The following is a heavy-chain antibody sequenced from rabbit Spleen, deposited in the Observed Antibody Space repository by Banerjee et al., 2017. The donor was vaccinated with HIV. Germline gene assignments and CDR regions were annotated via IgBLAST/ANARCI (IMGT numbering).Heavy chain of an antibody. CDR3: ARDTSSSFSSYGMDL. J-gene: IGHJ6*01. CDR1: GVSFSSNNY. CDR2: INTVTGTT. Sequence: QSLEESGGDLVKPGASLTLTCTASGVSFSSNNYMCWVRQAPGKGLEWIACINTVTGTTVYATWAKGRFTISRTSSTTVALQMTSLTAADTATYFCARDTSSSFSSYGMDLWGQGTLVTVS. D-gene: IGHD1-1*01. V-gene: IGHV1S40*01.